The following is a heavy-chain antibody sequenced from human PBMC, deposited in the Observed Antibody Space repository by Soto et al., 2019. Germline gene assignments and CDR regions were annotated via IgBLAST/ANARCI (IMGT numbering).Heavy chain of an antibody. CDR3: ARDQGPRGYDFWSGYYSNYYYGMDV. Sequence: PGGSLRLSCAASGFTFSSYAMHWVRQAPGKGLEWVAVISYDGSNKYYADSVKGRFTISRDNSKNTLYLQMNSLRAEDTAVYYCARDQGPRGYDFWSGYYSNYYYGMDVWGQGTTVTVPS. CDR1: GFTFSSYA. CDR2: ISYDGSNK. D-gene: IGHD3-3*01. J-gene: IGHJ6*02. V-gene: IGHV3-30-3*01.